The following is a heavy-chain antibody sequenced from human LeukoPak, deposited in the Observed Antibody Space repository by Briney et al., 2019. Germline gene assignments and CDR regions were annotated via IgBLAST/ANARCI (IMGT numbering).Heavy chain of an antibody. Sequence: PGGSLRLSCAASGVTFSDYSMSWIRQAPGKGLEWVSYISSGGISIYYADSVKGRFTISRDNAKNSLSLQMNSLRAEDTAVYYCARARDYYGAGDHWGQGTLVAVSS. J-gene: IGHJ4*02. D-gene: IGHD3-10*01. CDR2: ISSGGISI. CDR1: GVTFSDYS. CDR3: ARARDYYGAGDH. V-gene: IGHV3-11*01.